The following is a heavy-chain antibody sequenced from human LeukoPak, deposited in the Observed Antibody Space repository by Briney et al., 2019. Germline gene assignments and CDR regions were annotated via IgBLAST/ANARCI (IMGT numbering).Heavy chain of an antibody. CDR3: AICNYDTSAYYSPFDY. V-gene: IGHV5-51*01. D-gene: IGHD3-22*01. CDR1: GYSFTNYW. J-gene: IGHJ4*02. Sequence: GESLKISCKGSGYSFTNYWIGWVRQMPGKGLEWMGIIYPGDSDTRYSPSFQGQVTISADKSITTAYLQWSSLKASDTAMYYCAICNYDTSAYYSPFDYWGQGTLVTVSS. CDR2: IYPGDSDT.